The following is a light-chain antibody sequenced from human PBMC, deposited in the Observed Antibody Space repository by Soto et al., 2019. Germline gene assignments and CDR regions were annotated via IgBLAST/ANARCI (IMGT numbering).Light chain of an antibody. CDR1: QDISRW. CDR3: QQANTVPPT. Sequence: DIQMTQSPSSVSASVGDRVTITCRASQDISRWLAWYQQRPGKAPKLLIYSASSLQSGVPSRFSGSGSGTDFSLTVSSLEPEDVATYYCQQANTVPPTFGGGTKVEIK. CDR2: SAS. J-gene: IGKJ4*01. V-gene: IGKV1-12*01.